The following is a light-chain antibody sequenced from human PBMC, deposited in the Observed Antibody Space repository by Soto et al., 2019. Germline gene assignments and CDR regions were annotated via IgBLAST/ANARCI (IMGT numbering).Light chain of an antibody. CDR1: QSVSSNY. CDR3: QQYETSPRA. V-gene: IGKV3-20*01. Sequence: EIVLTQSPGTLSLSPGERATLSCRASQSVSSNYLAWYQQRPGQAPMLLIYDASSRATGIPDRFGGSGSGTDFTLTISRLEPEDFAVYYCQQYETSPRAFGQGTKVEIK. CDR2: DAS. J-gene: IGKJ1*01.